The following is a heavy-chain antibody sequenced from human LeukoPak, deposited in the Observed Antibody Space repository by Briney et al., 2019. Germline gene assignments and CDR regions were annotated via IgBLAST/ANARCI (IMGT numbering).Heavy chain of an antibody. CDR3: ARDVLHRIHYDSSAYYPGSSY. CDR2: ISAYNAYT. V-gene: IGHV1-18*01. J-gene: IGHJ4*02. D-gene: IGHD3-22*01. CDR1: GYTFTSYG. Sequence: GASVKVSCKASGYTFTSYGITWVRQAPRQGLEWMGWISAYNAYTYYAQKLQGRVTMTTDTSTSTAYMELRSLRSDDTAVYYCARDVLHRIHYDSSAYYPGSSYWGQGTLVTVSS.